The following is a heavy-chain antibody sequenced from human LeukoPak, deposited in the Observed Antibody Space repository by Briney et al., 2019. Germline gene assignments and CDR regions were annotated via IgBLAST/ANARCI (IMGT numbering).Heavy chain of an antibody. CDR3: ARVGSYYDSRGYYSTTSYYFDY. CDR1: GFTFSSYE. V-gene: IGHV3-48*03. J-gene: IGHJ4*02. CDR2: ISSSGSTI. D-gene: IGHD3-22*01. Sequence: GGSLRLSCAASGFTFSSYEMNWVRQAPGKGLEWVSYISSSGSTIYYADSVKGRFTISRDNAKNSLYLQMNSLRAEDTAVYYCARVGSYYDSRGYYSTTSYYFDYWGQGTLVTVSS.